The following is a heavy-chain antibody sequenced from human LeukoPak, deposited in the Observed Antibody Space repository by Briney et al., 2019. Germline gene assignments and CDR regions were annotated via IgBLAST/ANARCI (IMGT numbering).Heavy chain of an antibody. CDR1: GFTFGDYA. CDR3: TRDGSVTYGRYYFDY. D-gene: IGHD1-26*01. CDR2: IRSKGYSGTT. Sequence: GGSLRHSCTASGFTFGDYAMSWVRQAPGKGLEWVGFIRSKGYSGTTEYAASVKGRFTISRDDSKSIAYLQMNSLKTEDTAVYYCTRDGSVTYGRYYFDYWGQGTLVTVSS. V-gene: IGHV3-49*04. J-gene: IGHJ4*02.